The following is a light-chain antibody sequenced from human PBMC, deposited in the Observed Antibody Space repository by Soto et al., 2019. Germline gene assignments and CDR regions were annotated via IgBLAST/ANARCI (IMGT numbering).Light chain of an antibody. Sequence: QSVLTQPPSVSGAPGQRVIISCTGSSSNIGAGYDVLWYQQLPGTAPKLLIYGNSNRPSGVPDRFSGSKSGTSASLAITKLQAEDEADYYCQSYDSSLSVVFGGGTKLTVL. CDR1: SSNIGAGYD. CDR3: QSYDSSLSVV. V-gene: IGLV1-40*01. J-gene: IGLJ2*01. CDR2: GNS.